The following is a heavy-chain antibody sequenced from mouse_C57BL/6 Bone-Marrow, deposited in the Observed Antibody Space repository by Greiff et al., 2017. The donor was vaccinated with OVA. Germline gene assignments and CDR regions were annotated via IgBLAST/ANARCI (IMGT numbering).Heavy chain of an antibody. V-gene: IGHV1-64*01. J-gene: IGHJ4*01. CDR3: ARGRRYAMDY. CDR2: IHPTSGST. CDR1: GYTFTSYW. Sequence: QVQLQQPGAELVKPGASVKLSCKASGYTFTSYWMHWVKQRPGQGLEWIGMIHPTSGSTTYNEKFKSKATLTVDKSSSTAYMQLSSLTSEDSAVYYCARGRRYAMDYWGQGTSVTVSS.